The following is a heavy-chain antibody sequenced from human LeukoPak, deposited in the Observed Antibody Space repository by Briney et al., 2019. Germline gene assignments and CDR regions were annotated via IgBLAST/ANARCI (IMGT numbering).Heavy chain of an antibody. D-gene: IGHD4-17*01. V-gene: IGHV1-69*05. CDR2: IIPIFGTA. CDR1: GGTFSSYA. CDR3: ARVSVYGDYVVDY. J-gene: IGHJ4*02. Sequence: SVKVSCKASGGTFSSYAISWVRQAPGQGLEWIGGIIPIFGTANYAQKFQGRVTITTDESTSTAYMELSSLRSEDTAVYYCARVSVYGDYVVDYWGQGTLVTVSS.